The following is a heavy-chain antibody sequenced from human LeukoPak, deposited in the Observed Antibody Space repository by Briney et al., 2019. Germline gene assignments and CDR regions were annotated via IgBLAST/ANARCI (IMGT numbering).Heavy chain of an antibody. Sequence: GESLKISCKGSGYSFSNYWIGWVRQMPGKGLEWMGIIYPGDSDTRYSPSFQGQVTISADKSISTAYLQWSSLKASDTAMYYCARQTYSSSPARYYYYMDVWGKGTTVTVSS. CDR1: GYSFSNYW. J-gene: IGHJ6*03. CDR3: ARQTYSSSPARYYYYMDV. V-gene: IGHV5-51*01. CDR2: IYPGDSDT. D-gene: IGHD6-6*01.